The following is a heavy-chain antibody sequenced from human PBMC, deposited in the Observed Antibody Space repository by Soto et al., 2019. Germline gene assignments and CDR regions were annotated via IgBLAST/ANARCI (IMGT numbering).Heavy chain of an antibody. V-gene: IGHV4-59*01. Sequence: SETLSLTCTVSGGSISSYYWSWIRQPPGKGLEWIGYIYYSGSTNYNPSLKSRVTISVDTSKNQFSLKLSSVTAADTAVYYCARGGDARTTWAFDVWDRGTVVTVSS. J-gene: IGHJ3*01. CDR2: IYYSGST. D-gene: IGHD1-1*01. CDR3: ARGGDARTTWAFDV. CDR1: GGSISSYY.